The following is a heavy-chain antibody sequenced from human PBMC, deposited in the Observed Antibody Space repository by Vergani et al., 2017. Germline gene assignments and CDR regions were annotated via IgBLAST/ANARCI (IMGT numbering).Heavy chain of an antibody. CDR1: GYTFIGYY. CDR3: ARGQWLPTLSFDY. CDR2: INPKSGGT. J-gene: IGHJ4*02. Sequence: QVQLVQSGAEVKKPGASVKVSCKASGYTFIGYYMHWVRQAPGQGLEWMGWINPKSGGTNYAQKFQGRVTMTRDTSISTAYMELSRLRSDDTAVYYCARGQWLPTLSFDYWGQGTLVTVSS. D-gene: IGHD6-19*01. V-gene: IGHV1-2*02.